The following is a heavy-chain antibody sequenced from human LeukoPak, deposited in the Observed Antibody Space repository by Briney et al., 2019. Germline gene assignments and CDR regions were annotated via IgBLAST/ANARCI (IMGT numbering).Heavy chain of an antibody. Sequence: GGSLRLSCAASGFTFSSYAMNWVRQAPRKGLEWVSSISGNGGSIYYADSVKGRFTISRDNSKNTVYLQMNSLRAEDTALYFCAKAPYYYDTSGYFFRNFDYWGQGTLVTVSS. CDR3: AKAPYYYDTSGYFFRNFDY. CDR2: ISGNGGSI. V-gene: IGHV3-23*01. D-gene: IGHD3-22*01. CDR1: GFTFSSYA. J-gene: IGHJ4*02.